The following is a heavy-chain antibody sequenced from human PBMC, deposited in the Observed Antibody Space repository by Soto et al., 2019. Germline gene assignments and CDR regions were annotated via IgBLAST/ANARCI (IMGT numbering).Heavy chain of an antibody. CDR3: AKDGRWLVQGYYFDY. V-gene: IGHV3-30*18. CDR1: GFTFSNYG. CDR2: ISYDGSNK. J-gene: IGHJ4*02. D-gene: IGHD6-19*01. Sequence: GGSLRLSCAASGFTFSNYGMHWVRQAPGKGLEWVAVISYDGSNKYYADSVRGRFTISRDNSRNTLYLQMNSLRAEDTAVYYCAKDGRWLVQGYYFDYWGQGTLVTVSS.